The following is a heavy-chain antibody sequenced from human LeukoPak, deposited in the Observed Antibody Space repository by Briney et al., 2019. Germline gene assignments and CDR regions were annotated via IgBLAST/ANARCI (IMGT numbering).Heavy chain of an antibody. J-gene: IGHJ5*02. CDR1: GYSLTNHY. Sequence: WETLSLTCAVHGYSLTNHYWIWIRQPPGKGLEWIAEVLHTGSTNCYPSFNSRVTVSVDTSKNQFFLNLTSVTAADTAVYYCARGPAAVHPWGRGILVTVSS. V-gene: IGHV4-34*12. CDR3: ARGPAAVHP. D-gene: IGHD6-13*01. CDR2: VLHTGST.